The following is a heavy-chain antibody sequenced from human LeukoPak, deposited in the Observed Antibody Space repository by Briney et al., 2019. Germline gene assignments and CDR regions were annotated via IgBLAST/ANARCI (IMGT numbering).Heavy chain of an antibody. CDR3: ARDLSSGEFDP. V-gene: IGHV4-34*01. CDR2: INHSGST. Sequence: SETLSLTCAVYGGSFSGYYWSWIRQPPGKGLEWIGEINHSGSTNYNPSLKSRVTISVDTSKNQFSLKLSSVTAADTAVYYCARDLSSGEFDPWGQGTLVTVSS. D-gene: IGHD6-19*01. CDR1: GGSFSGYY. J-gene: IGHJ5*02.